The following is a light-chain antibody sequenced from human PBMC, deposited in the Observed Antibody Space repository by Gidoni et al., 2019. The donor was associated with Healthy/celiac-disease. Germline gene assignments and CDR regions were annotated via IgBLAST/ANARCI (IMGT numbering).Light chain of an antibody. CDR1: QGISSY. CDR2: AAS. V-gene: IGKV1-9*01. Sequence: DIQLTQSPSFLSASVGDRVTITCRASQGISSYLAWYQQKPGKAPKLLIYAASTLQSGVPSRFSGSGSGTEFTLTVSSLHPEDFATCYCQQLNSYVYTFXXXTRLEIK. J-gene: IGKJ2*01. CDR3: QQLNSYVYT.